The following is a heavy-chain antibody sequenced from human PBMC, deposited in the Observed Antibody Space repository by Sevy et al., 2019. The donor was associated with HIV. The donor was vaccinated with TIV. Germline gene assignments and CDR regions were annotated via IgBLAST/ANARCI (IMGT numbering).Heavy chain of an antibody. CDR1: GGSISSYY. Sequence: SETLSLTCTVSGGSISSYYWSWIRQPPGKGLEWIGYIYYSGSTNYNPSLKSRVTISVDTSKNQFSLKLGSVTAADTAVYYCARAWEQLPLRWFDPWGQGTLVTVSS. CDR2: IYYSGST. CDR3: ARAWEQLPLRWFDP. D-gene: IGHD6-13*01. J-gene: IGHJ5*02. V-gene: IGHV4-59*01.